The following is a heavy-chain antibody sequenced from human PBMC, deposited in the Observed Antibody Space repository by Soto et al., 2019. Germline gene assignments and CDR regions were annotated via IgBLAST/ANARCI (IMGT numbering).Heavy chain of an antibody. D-gene: IGHD5-12*01. CDR2: IYYKGST. Sequence: SETLSLTCIVSGGSISNDYWSWIRQPPGKGLEWIGHIYYKGSTDYNPSLKSRVTISRDTSKSQFSLNLTSVTAADTAVYYCASDRNIVATKYGMDVWGQGTTVTVSS. J-gene: IGHJ6*02. V-gene: IGHV4-59*01. CDR3: ASDRNIVATKYGMDV. CDR1: GGSISNDY.